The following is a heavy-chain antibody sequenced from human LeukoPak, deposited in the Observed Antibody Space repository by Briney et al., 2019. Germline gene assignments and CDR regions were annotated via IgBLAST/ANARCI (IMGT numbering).Heavy chain of an antibody. J-gene: IGHJ4*02. D-gene: IGHD6-13*01. CDR2: ISYRTSHI. CDR1: GFTSSDCD. V-gene: IGHV3-21*01. CDR3: GRAFPPLRTAAAGDY. Sequence: KTGGSLRLSCTASGFTSSDCDMNWFRQAPGKGLEWVSSISYRTSHIYYADSVKGRFTISRDNAKNSLYLQMDSLRAEDTAVYFCGRAFPPLRTAAAGDYWGQGTLVTVSS.